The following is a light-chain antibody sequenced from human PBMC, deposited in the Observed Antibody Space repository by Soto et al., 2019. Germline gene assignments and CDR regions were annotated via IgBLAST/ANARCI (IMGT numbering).Light chain of an antibody. CDR3: SSYTVISNYV. Sequence: QSVLTQPASVSGSPGQSITISCTGTSSDVGGYNYVSWYQQHPGKAPKLMIYEVTNRPSGVSTRFSGSKSGNTASLIISGLQAEDEADYYCSSYTVISNYVFGTGSKVTVL. V-gene: IGLV2-14*01. CDR1: SSDVGGYNY. CDR2: EVT. J-gene: IGLJ1*01.